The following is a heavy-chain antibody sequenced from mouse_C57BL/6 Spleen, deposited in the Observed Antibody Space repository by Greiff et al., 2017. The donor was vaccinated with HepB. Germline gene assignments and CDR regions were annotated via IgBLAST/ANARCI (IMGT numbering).Heavy chain of an antibody. CDR3: ARVSQATNWYFDV. CDR1: GFNIKNTY. CDR2: IDPANGNT. D-gene: IGHD3-2*02. J-gene: IGHJ1*03. V-gene: IGHV14-3*01. Sequence: VQLKESVAELVRPGASVKLSCTASGFNIKNTYMHWVKQRPEQGLEWIGRIDPANGNTKYAPKFQGKATITADTSSNTAYLQLSSLTSEDTAIYYCARVSQATNWYFDVWGTGTTVTVSS.